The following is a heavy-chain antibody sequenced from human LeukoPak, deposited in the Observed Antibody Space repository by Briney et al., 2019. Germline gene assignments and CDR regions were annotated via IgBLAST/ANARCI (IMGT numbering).Heavy chain of an antibody. Sequence: ASVKVSCKASGYTFTSYGISWERQAPGQGLEWMGWISAYNGNTNYAQKLQGRVTMTTDTSTSTAYMELRSLRSDDTAVYYCARSRGSRYYDSSGYYLDYWGQGTLVTVSS. V-gene: IGHV1-18*01. J-gene: IGHJ4*02. CDR3: ARSRGSRYYDSSGYYLDY. CDR2: ISAYNGNT. D-gene: IGHD3-22*01. CDR1: GYTFTSYG.